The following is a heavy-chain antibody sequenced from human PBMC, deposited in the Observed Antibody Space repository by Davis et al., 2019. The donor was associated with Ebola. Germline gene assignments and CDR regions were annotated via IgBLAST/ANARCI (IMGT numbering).Heavy chain of an antibody. D-gene: IGHD4-23*01. J-gene: IGHJ4*02. V-gene: IGHV1-18*01. CDR1: GYTFTSYG. CDR2: ISAYNGNT. CDR3: AKDPRRYPTVAIDY. Sequence: ASVKVSCKASGYTFTSYGISWVRQAPGQGLEWMGWISAYNGNTNYAQKLQGRVTMTTDTSTSTAYMELRSLRSDDTAVYYCAKDPRRYPTVAIDYWGQGTLVTVSS.